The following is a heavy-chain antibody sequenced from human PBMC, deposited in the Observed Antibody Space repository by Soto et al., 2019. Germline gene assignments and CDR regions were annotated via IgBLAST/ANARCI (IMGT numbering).Heavy chain of an antibody. Sequence: PGGSLRLSCAASGFSFSTFDMSWVRQAPGKGLEWVSVILGRDDTTYYADSVKGRFTISRDTFKNTLYLQMNSLRVEDTALYFCTKGAWLDYWGQGTLVTVSS. J-gene: IGHJ4*02. CDR3: TKGAWLDY. CDR2: ILGRDDTT. CDR1: GFSFSTFD. V-gene: IGHV3-23*01. D-gene: IGHD5-12*01.